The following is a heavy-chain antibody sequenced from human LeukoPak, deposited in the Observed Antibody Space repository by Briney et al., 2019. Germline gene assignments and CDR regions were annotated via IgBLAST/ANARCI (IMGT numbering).Heavy chain of an antibody. V-gene: IGHV4-59*01. CDR3: ARVGRGDYVWGSYSFDY. CDR2: ISYSGST. D-gene: IGHD3-16*01. Sequence: PSETLSLTCTVSGDSISSYCWSWIRQPPGKGLEWIGYISYSGSTKYNPSLESRVTISVDTSKNQFSLKVDSVTAADTAVYYCARVGRGDYVWGSYSFDYWGQGTLVTVSS. CDR1: GDSISSYC. J-gene: IGHJ4*02.